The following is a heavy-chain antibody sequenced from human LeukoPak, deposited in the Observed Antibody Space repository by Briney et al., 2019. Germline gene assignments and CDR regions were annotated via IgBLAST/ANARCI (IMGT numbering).Heavy chain of an antibody. J-gene: IGHJ4*02. V-gene: IGHV3-23*01. D-gene: IGHD3-16*01. CDR1: GFTFSNYA. CDR2: ISDSGANT. Sequence: GGSLRVSCVVSGFTFSNYAMTWVRQAPGKGLEWVSGISDSGANTYYADSVSVRFTISRANSKNTLYLQMNNLRPEDAAVYYCAKGGSSFYYSFEVWGQGTLVTVYS. CDR3: AKGGSSFYYSFEV.